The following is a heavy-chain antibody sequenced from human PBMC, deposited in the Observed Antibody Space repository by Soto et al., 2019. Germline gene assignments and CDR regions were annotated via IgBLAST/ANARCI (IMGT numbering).Heavy chain of an antibody. CDR2: IWYDGSNK. V-gene: IGHV3-33*01. J-gene: IGHJ4*02. D-gene: IGHD5-18*01. Sequence: VRLSCAASGFTFGSYGMHWVRQAPGKGLEWVAVIWYDGSNKYYADSVKGRFTISRDNSKNTLYLQMNSLRAEDTAVYYCARRRDGDTPITLDYWGQGTLVTVSS. CDR1: GFTFGSYG. CDR3: ARRRDGDTPITLDY.